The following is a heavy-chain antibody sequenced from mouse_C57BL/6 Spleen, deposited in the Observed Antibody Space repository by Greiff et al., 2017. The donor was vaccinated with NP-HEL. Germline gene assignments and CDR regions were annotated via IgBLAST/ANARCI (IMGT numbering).Heavy chain of an antibody. CDR3: ARSSYYYGSSPHWYFDV. V-gene: IGHV1-63*01. Sequence: VKLQESGAELVRPGTSVKMSCKASGYTFTNYWIGWAKQRPGHGLEWIGDIYPGGGYTNYNEKFKGKATLTADKSSSTAYMQFSSLTSEDSAIYYCARSSYYYGSSPHWYFDVWGTGTTVTVSS. CDR1: GYTFTNYW. CDR2: IYPGGGYT. D-gene: IGHD1-1*01. J-gene: IGHJ1*03.